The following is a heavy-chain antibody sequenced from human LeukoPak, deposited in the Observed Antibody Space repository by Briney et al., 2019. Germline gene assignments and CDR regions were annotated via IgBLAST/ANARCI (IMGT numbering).Heavy chain of an antibody. Sequence: GGSLRLSCTASGFTLGGHDMHWVRQIPGQGLEWVAAVSSGFHAFFADSVQGRFTVSREDARNSLYLQMNSLRAGDTAVYYCVREARGYHYTYVDYWGQGTLVTVSS. CDR3: VREARGYHYTYVDY. CDR1: GFTLGGHD. J-gene: IGHJ4*02. CDR2: VSSGFHA. V-gene: IGHV3-13*01. D-gene: IGHD5-18*01.